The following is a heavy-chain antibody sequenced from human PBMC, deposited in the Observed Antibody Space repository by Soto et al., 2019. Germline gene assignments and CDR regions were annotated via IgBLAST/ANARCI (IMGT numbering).Heavy chain of an antibody. CDR3: ARDISSSGLYDY. J-gene: IGHJ4*02. V-gene: IGHV3-21*01. D-gene: IGHD6-6*01. CDR2: ISSSSSYI. CDR1: GFTFSSYS. Sequence: PGGSLRLSCAASGFTFSSYSMNWVRQAPGKGLEWVSSISSSSSYIYYADSVKGRFTISRDNAKNSLYLQMNSLRAEDTAVYYCARDISSSGLYDYRGQGTLVTVSS.